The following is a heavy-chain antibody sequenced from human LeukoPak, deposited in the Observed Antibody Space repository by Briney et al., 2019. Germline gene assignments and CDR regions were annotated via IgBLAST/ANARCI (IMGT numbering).Heavy chain of an antibody. J-gene: IGHJ4*02. CDR2: IRYDGSNK. CDR1: GFTFSSYG. CDR3: AKVGAKRGYSYGYRGEFDY. D-gene: IGHD5-18*01. Sequence: GRSLRLSCAASGFTFSSYGMHWVRQAPGKGLEWVAFIRYDGSNKYYADSVKGRFTISRDNSKNTLYLQMNSLRAEDTAVYYCAKVGAKRGYSYGYRGEFDYWGQGTLVTVSS. V-gene: IGHV3-30*02.